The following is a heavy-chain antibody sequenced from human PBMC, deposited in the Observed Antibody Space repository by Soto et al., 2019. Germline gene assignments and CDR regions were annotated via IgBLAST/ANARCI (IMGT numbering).Heavy chain of an antibody. Sequence: GGSLRLSCAASGFTFSDYYMSWIRQAPGKGLEWVSYISSSSSYTNYADSVRGRFTISRDSAKSSLYLQMNGLRAEDTAVYYCATGQYYYDSSAYYYSWGQGTLVTVSS. V-gene: IGHV3-11*03. CDR1: GFTFSDYY. CDR2: ISSSSSYT. CDR3: ATGQYYYDSSAYYYS. D-gene: IGHD3-22*01. J-gene: IGHJ4*02.